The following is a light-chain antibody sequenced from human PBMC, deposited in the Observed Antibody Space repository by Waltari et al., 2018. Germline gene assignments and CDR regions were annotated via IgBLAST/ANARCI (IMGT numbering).Light chain of an antibody. CDR1: SSNLGADFA. J-gene: IGLJ3*02. CDR2: SNT. V-gene: IGLV1-40*01. Sequence: QSVLTQPPSVSGAPGQRVTISCTGSSSNLGADFAVPWYQQLPQTAPKLLIYSNTNRPSGVPDRFSGSKSGSSASLAISGLQAEDEADYYCQSYDNSLSGAQVVFGGGTKLTVL. CDR3: QSYDNSLSGAQVV.